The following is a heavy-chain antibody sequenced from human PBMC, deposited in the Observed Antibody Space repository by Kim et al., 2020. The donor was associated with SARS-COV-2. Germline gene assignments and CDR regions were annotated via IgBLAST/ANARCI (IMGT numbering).Heavy chain of an antibody. V-gene: IGHV3-30*07. J-gene: IGHJ1*01. CDR3: ATVVFYYDAGYFKN. D-gene: IGHD3-22*01. Sequence: ADSMKGRLIISRDHSKNTLYLQMNSLGAEDTAVYYCATVVFYYDAGYFKNWGQGTLVIVSS.